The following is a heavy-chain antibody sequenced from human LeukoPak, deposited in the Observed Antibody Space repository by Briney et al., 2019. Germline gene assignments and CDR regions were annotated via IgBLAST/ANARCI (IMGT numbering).Heavy chain of an antibody. Sequence: GGSLRLSCAASGFTFSTYGMHWVRQAPGKGLEWVAVISYDGSNKNYADSVKGRFTISRDNSRNTLDLQMNSLRPEDTTVYYCAKSGYQLLAGNWFDPWGQGTLVTVSS. CDR2: ISYDGSNK. J-gene: IGHJ5*02. CDR1: GFTFSTYG. V-gene: IGHV3-30*18. D-gene: IGHD2-2*01. CDR3: AKSGYQLLAGNWFDP.